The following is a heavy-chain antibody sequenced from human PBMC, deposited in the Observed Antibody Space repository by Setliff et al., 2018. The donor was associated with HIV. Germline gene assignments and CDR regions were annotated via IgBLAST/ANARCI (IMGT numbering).Heavy chain of an antibody. CDR2: ISVYNGNT. CDR1: TYTFSSYV. J-gene: IGHJ3*02. CDR3: ATQRDIVMVPGQGGFDI. D-gene: IGHD2-2*01. Sequence: ASVKVSCKASTYTFSSYVINWVRQAPGQGLEWMGRISVYNGNTLYAQKLQGRVIMTTDTSTSTAYMELRSLRSDDTAMYYCATQRDIVMVPGQGGFDIWAQGTMVTVSS. V-gene: IGHV1-18*01.